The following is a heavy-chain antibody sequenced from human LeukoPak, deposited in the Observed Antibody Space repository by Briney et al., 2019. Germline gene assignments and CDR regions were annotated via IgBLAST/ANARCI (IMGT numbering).Heavy chain of an antibody. D-gene: IGHD1-26*01. Sequence: KAGGSLRLSCAASGFTFSSYSMNWVRQAPGKGLEWVSSISSSSSYIYYADSVKGRFTISRDNAKNSLYLQMNSLRAGDTAVYYCARDLPPWELLTEFDYWGQGTLVTVSS. CDR2: ISSSSSYI. CDR3: ARDLPPWELLTEFDY. J-gene: IGHJ4*02. V-gene: IGHV3-21*01. CDR1: GFTFSSYS.